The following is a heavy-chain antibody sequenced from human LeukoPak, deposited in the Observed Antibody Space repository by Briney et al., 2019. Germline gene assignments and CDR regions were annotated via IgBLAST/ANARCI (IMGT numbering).Heavy chain of an antibody. CDR3: ARGSWLLSY. CDR1: GESFSGYS. CDR2: INHSGST. Sequence: SETLSLTCAVYGESFSGYSWSWIRQPPGKGLEWIGEINHSGSTNYNPSLKSRVTISVDTSKNQFSLKLSSVTAADTAVYYCARGSWLLSYWGQGTLVTVSS. J-gene: IGHJ4*02. D-gene: IGHD3-22*01. V-gene: IGHV4-34*01.